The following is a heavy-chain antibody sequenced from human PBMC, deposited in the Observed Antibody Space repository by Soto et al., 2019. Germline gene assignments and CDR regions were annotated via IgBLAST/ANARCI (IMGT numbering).Heavy chain of an antibody. V-gene: IGHV4-61*01. Sequence: QVQLQESGPGLVKPSETLSLTCTVSGGSVSSGSYYWSWIRQPPGKGLEWIGYIYYSGSTNYNPYLQSRVTISVHTSKNQFSLKLSSVTAADTAVYYCARGYDSSGYPDAFDIWGQGTMVTVSS. D-gene: IGHD3-22*01. J-gene: IGHJ3*02. CDR3: ARGYDSSGYPDAFDI. CDR1: GGSVSSGSYY. CDR2: IYYSGST.